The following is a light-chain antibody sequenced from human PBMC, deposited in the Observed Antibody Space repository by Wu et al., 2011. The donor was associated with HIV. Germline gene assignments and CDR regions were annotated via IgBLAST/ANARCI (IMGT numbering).Light chain of an antibody. J-gene: IGKJ4*01. V-gene: IGKV3-20*01. CDR3: QQYGSSRALT. CDR1: QSVSGSY. Sequence: EFVLTQSPGTLSLSPGERATLSCRASQSVSGSYLAWYQQKPGQAPRLLIYGASSRATGIPDRFSGSGSGTDFTLTISRLEPEDFAVYYCQQYGSSRALTFGGGTKVEIK. CDR2: GAS.